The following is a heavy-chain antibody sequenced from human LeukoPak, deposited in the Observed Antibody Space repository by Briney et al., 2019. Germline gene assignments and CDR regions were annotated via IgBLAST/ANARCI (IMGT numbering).Heavy chain of an antibody. CDR2: IYYSGST. CDR1: GYSISSGYY. D-gene: IGHD3-10*01. CDR3: ARVGGDGWFDP. V-gene: IGHV4-38-2*02. Sequence: SETLSLTCTVSGYSISSGYYWGWIRQPPGKGLEWIGSIYYSGSTYYNPSLKSRVTISVDTSKNQFSLKLSSVTAADTAVYYCARVGGDGWFDPWGQGTLVTVSS. J-gene: IGHJ5*02.